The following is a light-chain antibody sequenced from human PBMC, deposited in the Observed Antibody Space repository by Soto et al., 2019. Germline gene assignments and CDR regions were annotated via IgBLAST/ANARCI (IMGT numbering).Light chain of an antibody. CDR1: SSNIGSNY. CDR3: AAWDDSLSGVV. Sequence: QAVVTQPPSASGTPGQRVTISCSGSSSNIGSNYVYWYQQLPGTAPKLLIYSNNQRPSGVPDRFSGSKSGTSASLAISGLRFEDEADYYCAAWDDSLSGVVFGGGTKLTVL. J-gene: IGLJ2*01. V-gene: IGLV1-47*02. CDR2: SNN.